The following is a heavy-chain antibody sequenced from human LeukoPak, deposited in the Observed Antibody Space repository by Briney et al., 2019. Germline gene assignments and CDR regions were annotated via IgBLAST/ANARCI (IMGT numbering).Heavy chain of an antibody. CDR1: GYTFTSYG. V-gene: IGHV1-18*01. CDR2: ISAYNGNT. Sequence: ASVKVSCKASGYTFTSYGISWLRQAPGQGLEWMGWISAYNGNTNYAQKLQGRVTMTTDTSTSTAYMELRSLRSDDTAAYYCARDGFDYSISNWFDPWGQGTLVTVSS. CDR3: ARDGFDYSISNWFDP. D-gene: IGHD4-11*01. J-gene: IGHJ5*02.